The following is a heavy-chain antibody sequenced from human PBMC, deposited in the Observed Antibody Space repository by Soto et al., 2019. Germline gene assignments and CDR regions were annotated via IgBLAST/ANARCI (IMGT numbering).Heavy chain of an antibody. J-gene: IGHJ6*02. Sequence: EVQLVESGGGLVQPGGSLRLSCAASGFTFSSYSMNWVRQAPGKGLEWVSYISSSSSTIYYADSVKGRFTISRDNAKNSLYLQMRSLRDEDTAVYYCARETRDLDYGDYIYYYGMDVWGQGTTVTVSS. D-gene: IGHD4-17*01. CDR2: ISSSSSTI. CDR1: GFTFSSYS. V-gene: IGHV3-48*02. CDR3: ARETRDLDYGDYIYYYGMDV.